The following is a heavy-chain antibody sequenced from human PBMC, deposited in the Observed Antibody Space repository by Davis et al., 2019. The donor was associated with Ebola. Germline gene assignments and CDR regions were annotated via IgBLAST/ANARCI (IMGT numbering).Heavy chain of an antibody. V-gene: IGHV1-18*04. D-gene: IGHD1-26*01. CDR1: GYTFANYG. Sequence: ASVKVSCKASGYTFANYGITWVRQAPGQGLEWMGWINPHNGNTNYAQNVQGRVIMTSDTATTTAYMEVGSLRSDDTAVYYCARDGHQWELLYSNDAFDIWGQGTMVTVSS. CDR3: ARDGHQWELLYSNDAFDI. J-gene: IGHJ3*02. CDR2: INPHNGNT.